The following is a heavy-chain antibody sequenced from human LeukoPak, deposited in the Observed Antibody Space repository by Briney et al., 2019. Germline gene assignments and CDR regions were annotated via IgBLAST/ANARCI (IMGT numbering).Heavy chain of an antibody. J-gene: IGHJ4*02. CDR1: GFIINTSY. D-gene: IGHD3-22*01. CDR3: AKDMGGSGYPYYFDY. CDR2: ISWNSGSI. V-gene: IGHV3-9*01. Sequence: PGGSLRLSCAASGFIINTSYMTWVRQAPGKGLEWVSGISWNSGSIGYADSVKGRFTISRDNAKNSLYLQMNSLRAEDTALYYCAKDMGGSGYPYYFDYWGQGTLVTVSS.